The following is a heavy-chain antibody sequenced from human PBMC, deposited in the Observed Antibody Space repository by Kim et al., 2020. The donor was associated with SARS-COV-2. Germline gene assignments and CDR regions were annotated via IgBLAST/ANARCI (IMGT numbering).Heavy chain of an antibody. J-gene: IGHJ4*02. CDR3: ARGSPYGTGGYSHFDY. D-gene: IGHD2-8*02. Sequence: SVKGRFTISRDNSKNTLYLQMNSLRAEDTAVYYCARGSPYGTGGYSHFDYWGQGTLVTVSS. V-gene: IGHV3-66*01.